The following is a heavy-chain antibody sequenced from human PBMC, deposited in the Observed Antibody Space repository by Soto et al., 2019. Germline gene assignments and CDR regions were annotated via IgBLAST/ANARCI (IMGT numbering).Heavy chain of an antibody. J-gene: IGHJ6*02. Sequence: SETLSLTCTVSGGSISSGGYYWSWIRQHPGKGLEWIGYIYYSGSTYYNPSLKSRVTISVDTSKNQFSLKLSSVTAADTAVYYFAVGYCSGGSCYSWVTYGMDVWGQGTTVTVSS. V-gene: IGHV4-31*03. CDR1: GGSISSGGYY. D-gene: IGHD2-15*01. CDR3: AVGYCSGGSCYSWVTYGMDV. CDR2: IYYSGST.